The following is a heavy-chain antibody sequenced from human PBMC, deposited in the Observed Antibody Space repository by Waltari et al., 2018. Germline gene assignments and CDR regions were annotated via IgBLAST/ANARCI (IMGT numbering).Heavy chain of an antibody. CDR3: ARDGTYDSSGYYSYYYYGMDV. Sequence: QVQLVQSGAEVKKPGSSVKVSCKASGGTFSSYAISWVRQAPGQGLEWMGRIIPTFGTANYAQKFQGRVTITADKATSTAYMELSSLRSEDTAVYYCARDGTYDSSGYYSYYYYGMDVWGQGTTVTVSS. J-gene: IGHJ6*02. D-gene: IGHD3-22*01. CDR1: GGTFSSYA. V-gene: IGHV1-69*08. CDR2: IIPTFGTA.